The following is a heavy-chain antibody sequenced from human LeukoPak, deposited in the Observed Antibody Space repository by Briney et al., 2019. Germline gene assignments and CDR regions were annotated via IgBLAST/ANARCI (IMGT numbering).Heavy chain of an antibody. D-gene: IGHD4-17*01. V-gene: IGHV3-33*01. Sequence: GRSLRLSCAASGFTFSSYGMHWVRQAPGKGLEWVAVIWYDGSNKYYADSVKGRFTISRNNSKNTLYLQMNSLRAEDTAVYYCARGSGTTVTTVGWFDPWGQGTLVPVSS. CDR2: IWYDGSNK. J-gene: IGHJ5*02. CDR1: GFTFSSYG. CDR3: ARGSGTTVTTVGWFDP.